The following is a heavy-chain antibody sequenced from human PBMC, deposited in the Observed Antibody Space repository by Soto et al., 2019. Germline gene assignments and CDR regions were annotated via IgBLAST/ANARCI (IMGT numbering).Heavy chain of an antibody. CDR1: GFSFSTYS. CDR3: ARAVLWIDS. J-gene: IGHJ4*02. V-gene: IGHV3-48*04. Sequence: EVQLVESGGALVQPGGSLRLSCAASGFSFSTYSMHWVRQSPGKGLEWVSYISSSGGTKYYADSAQGRFIISRDNARNSLFLQMNSLRAEDTAVYFCARAVLWIDSWGQGTLVTVSS. D-gene: IGHD2-21*01. CDR2: ISSSGGTK.